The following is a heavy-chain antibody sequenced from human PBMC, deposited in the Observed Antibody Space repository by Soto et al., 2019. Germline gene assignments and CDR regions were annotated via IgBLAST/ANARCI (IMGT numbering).Heavy chain of an antibody. CDR1: GFTFSSYA. CDR3: AKRSSSSTFDY. D-gene: IGHD6-6*01. Sequence: EVQLLESGGGLVQPGESLRLSCAASGFTFSSYAMSWVRQAPGKGLEWVSVISGSDDSTYYAYSVKGRFTISRDNSKNTLYQQMNSLRAEDTAVYYCAKRSSSSTFDYWGQGTLVTVSS. CDR2: ISGSDDST. J-gene: IGHJ4*02. V-gene: IGHV3-23*01.